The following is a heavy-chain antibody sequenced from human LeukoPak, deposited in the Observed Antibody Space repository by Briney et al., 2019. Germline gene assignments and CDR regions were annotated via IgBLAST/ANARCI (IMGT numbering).Heavy chain of an antibody. J-gene: IGHJ4*02. V-gene: IGHV4-59*01. Sequence: SETLSLTCTVSGGSISSYYWSWIRQPPGKGLEWIGYIYYSGSTNYNPSLKSRVTISVDTSKNQFSLKLSSVTAADTAVYYCARARLTTFDYWGQGTLVTVSS. CDR1: GGSISSYY. CDR3: ARARLTTFDY. CDR2: IYYSGST. D-gene: IGHD1-1*01.